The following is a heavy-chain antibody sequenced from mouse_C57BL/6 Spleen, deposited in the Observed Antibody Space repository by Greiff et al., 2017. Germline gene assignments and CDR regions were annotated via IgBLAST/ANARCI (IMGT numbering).Heavy chain of an antibody. CDR1: GYSITSGYY. CDR2: ISYDGSN. D-gene: IGHD1-1*01. V-gene: IGHV3-6*01. CDR3: AREGDYYGSNY. J-gene: IGHJ2*01. Sequence: EVKLQESGPGLVKPSQSLSLTCSVTGYSITSGYYWNWIRQFPGNKLEWMGYISYDGSNNYNPSLKNRISITRDTSKNQFFLKLNSVTTEDTATYYCAREGDYYGSNYWGQGTTLTVSS.